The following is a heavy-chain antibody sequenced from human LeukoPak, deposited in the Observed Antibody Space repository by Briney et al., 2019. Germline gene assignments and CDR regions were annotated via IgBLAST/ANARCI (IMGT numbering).Heavy chain of an antibody. CDR1: GFTFSTYS. V-gene: IGHV3-23*01. D-gene: IGHD5-18*01. CDR2: VSGGGGNT. Sequence: GGSLRLSCAGSGFTFSTYSMNWVRQAPGKGLEWVSSVSGGGGNTYYADSVKGRFTISRDNPKNTLYLQMNSLRAEDTAVYYCAKGASYNYDYFDYWGQGTLVTVSS. J-gene: IGHJ4*02. CDR3: AKGASYNYDYFDY.